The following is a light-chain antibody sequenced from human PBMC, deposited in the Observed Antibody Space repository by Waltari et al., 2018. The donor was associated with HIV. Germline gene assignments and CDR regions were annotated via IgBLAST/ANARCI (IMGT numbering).Light chain of an antibody. CDR1: TSDFGRYNS. V-gene: IGLV2-14*03. Sequence: QSALTQPASVSGSPGQSVTISCTATTSDFGRYNSVSWYQQHPGNLPKVIIYEVTIRPAGVHQRFSGSKSGNTASLTISGLQAEDEAIYYCSTHTTTDTLIFGGGTKLTVL. J-gene: IGLJ2*01. CDR3: STHTTTDTLI. CDR2: EVT.